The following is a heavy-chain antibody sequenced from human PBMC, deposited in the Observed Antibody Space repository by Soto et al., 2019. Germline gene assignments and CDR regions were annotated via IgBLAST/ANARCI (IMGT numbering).Heavy chain of an antibody. CDR1: GYTFTSYY. Sequence: EASVKVSCKASGYTFTSYYMHWVRQAPGQGLEWMGIINPSGGSTSYAQKFQGRVTMTRDTSTSTVYMELSSLRSEDTAVYYCARAVIVVVPAANQGGMDVWGQGTTVTVSS. V-gene: IGHV1-46*01. D-gene: IGHD2-2*01. CDR2: INPSGGST. CDR3: ARAVIVVVPAANQGGMDV. J-gene: IGHJ6*02.